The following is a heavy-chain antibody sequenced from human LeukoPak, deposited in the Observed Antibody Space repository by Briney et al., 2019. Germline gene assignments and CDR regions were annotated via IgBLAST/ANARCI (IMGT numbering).Heavy chain of an antibody. CDR1: GFTFSDYY. CDR2: IGSSGSTI. J-gene: IGHJ3*02. V-gene: IGHV3-11*04. CDR3: ARPRRDSHAFDI. D-gene: IGHD2-21*01. Sequence: GGSLRLSCAASGFTFSDYYMSWIRQAPGKGLEWVSYIGSSGSTIYYADSVKGRFTISRDNAKNSLYLQMNSLRAEDTAVYYCARPRRDSHAFDIWGQGTMVTVSS.